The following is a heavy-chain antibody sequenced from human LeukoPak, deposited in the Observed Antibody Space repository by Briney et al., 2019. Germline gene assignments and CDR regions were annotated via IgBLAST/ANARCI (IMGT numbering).Heavy chain of an antibody. V-gene: IGHV1-2*02. D-gene: IGHD2-15*01. CDR1: GFTFSGYY. CDR2: INPKSGGT. CDR3: ARGPDIVDRPFDY. J-gene: IGHJ4*02. Sequence: ASVKVSCKASGFTFSGYYIHWVRQAPGQGLEWMGWINPKSGGTNYAQKFQGRVTMTRDTSISTAYMELSRLRSDDTAVYYCARGPDIVDRPFDYWGQGTLVTVSS.